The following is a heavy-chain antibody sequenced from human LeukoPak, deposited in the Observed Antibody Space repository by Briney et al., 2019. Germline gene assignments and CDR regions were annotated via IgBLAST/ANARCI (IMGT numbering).Heavy chain of an antibody. D-gene: IGHD6-19*01. Sequence: GGSLRLSCSASGFTFSSYSMNWVRQAPGKGLEWVSSISSSSSYIYYADSVKGRFTISRDNAKNSLYLQMNSLRAEDTAVYYCARDKVRAVAGPIFDYWGQGTLVTVSS. J-gene: IGHJ4*02. CDR1: GFTFSSYS. CDR2: ISSSSSYI. CDR3: ARDKVRAVAGPIFDY. V-gene: IGHV3-21*01.